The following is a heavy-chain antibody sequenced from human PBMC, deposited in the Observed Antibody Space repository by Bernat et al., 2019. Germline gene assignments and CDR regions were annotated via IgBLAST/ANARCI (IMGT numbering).Heavy chain of an antibody. CDR2: IKQDGSQN. CDR1: EFTFNSCW. Sequence: EVQLVESGGGLVQPGGSLRLSCAASEFTFNSCWMSWVRQAPGKGLEWVATIKQDGSQNYYVDSVRGRFTISRDNARKSLYLQMNSLRTEDTSMCYCESQGYNGTAYRPIHYWGQGTLVTVSS. J-gene: IGHJ4*02. D-gene: IGHD2/OR15-2a*01. CDR3: ESQGYNGTAYRPIHY. V-gene: IGHV3-7*01.